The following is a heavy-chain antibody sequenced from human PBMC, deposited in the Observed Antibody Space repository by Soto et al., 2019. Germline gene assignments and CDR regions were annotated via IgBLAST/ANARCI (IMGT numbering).Heavy chain of an antibody. V-gene: IGHV1-58*02. CDR2: IVVGSGDT. CDR1: GFTFTSST. CDR3: AADGKGGTNYGMDG. J-gene: IGHJ6*02. D-gene: IGHD3-16*01. Sequence: QMQLVQSGPEVKKPGTSVKVSCKASGFTFTSSTMQWVRQIRGQRLEWIGWIVVGSGDTNYAQKLQERVTITRDMSTATAYMELSSLRSEDTAVYYCAADGKGGTNYGMDGWGQGTTVTVSS.